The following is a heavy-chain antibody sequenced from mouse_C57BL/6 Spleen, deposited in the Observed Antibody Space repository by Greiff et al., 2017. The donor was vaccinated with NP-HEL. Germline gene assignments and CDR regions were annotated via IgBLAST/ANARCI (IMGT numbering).Heavy chain of an antibody. CDR3: ARSYYSNYGPLDY. Sequence: VKLQQSGTELVKPGASVKLSCKASGYTFTSYWMHWVKQRPGQGLEWIGNINPSNGGTNYNEKFKSKATLTVDKSSSTAYMQLSSLTSEDSAVYYCARSYYSNYGPLDYWGQGTTLTVSS. CDR2: INPSNGGT. D-gene: IGHD2-5*01. CDR1: GYTFTSYW. V-gene: IGHV1-53*01. J-gene: IGHJ2*01.